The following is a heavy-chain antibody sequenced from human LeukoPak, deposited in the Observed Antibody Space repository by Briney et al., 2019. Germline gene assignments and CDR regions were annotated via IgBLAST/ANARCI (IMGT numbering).Heavy chain of an antibody. CDR1: GGSITNSSYH. J-gene: IGHJ4*02. D-gene: IGHD3-22*01. CDR3: TRYDSDTAMLDY. V-gene: IGHV4-39*01. Sequence: SETLSLTCSVSGGSITNSSYHWGWIRQPPGRGLEWIGHVFYSGSAYSNPSLKSRVTISVDTSKNQFSLKLTSVTAADTAVYYCTRYDSDTAMLDYWGQGTLVTVSS. CDR2: VFYSGSA.